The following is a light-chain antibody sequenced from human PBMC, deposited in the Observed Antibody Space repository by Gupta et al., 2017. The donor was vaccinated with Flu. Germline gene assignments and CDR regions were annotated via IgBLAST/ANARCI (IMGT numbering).Light chain of an antibody. J-gene: IGLJ3*02. V-gene: IGLV3-10*01. CDR2: DDN. CDR1: ALAKKY. CDR3: YSTDSSGSHWV. Sequence: SYDLTQPPSVSVSPGQTARITCSGDALAKKYVYWYQQKSVQAPALGICDDNKRPSGIPERFSGSSSGTKATSTISGAQVEDEADYYCYSTDSSGSHWVFGGGTKLTVL.